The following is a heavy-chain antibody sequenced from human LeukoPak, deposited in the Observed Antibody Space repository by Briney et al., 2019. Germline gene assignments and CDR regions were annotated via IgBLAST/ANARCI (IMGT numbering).Heavy chain of an antibody. Sequence: PGGSLRLSCTASGFIFGDYAMSWVRQAPGKGLEWVGFIRSKAYGGTTEYAASVKGRFTISRDDYKSIAYLQMNSLKTEDTAVYYCTRYQQTSMIVVPFDYWGQGTLVTVSS. D-gene: IGHD3-22*01. V-gene: IGHV3-49*04. J-gene: IGHJ4*02. CDR3: TRYQQTSMIVVPFDY. CDR2: IRSKAYGGTT. CDR1: GFIFGDYA.